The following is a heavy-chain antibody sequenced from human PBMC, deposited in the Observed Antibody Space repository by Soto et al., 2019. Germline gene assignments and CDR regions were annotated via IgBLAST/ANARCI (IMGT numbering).Heavy chain of an antibody. V-gene: IGHV4-39*01. D-gene: IGHD3-10*01. CDR1: GGSISSSSYY. J-gene: IGHJ4*02. CDR2: IYYSGST. Sequence: SETLSLTCTVSGGSISSSSYYWGWIRQPPGKGLEWIGSIYYSGSTYYNPSLKSGVTISVDTSKNQFSLKLSSVTAADTAVYYCASGILWFGELYYFDYWGQGTLVTVSS. CDR3: ASGILWFGELYYFDY.